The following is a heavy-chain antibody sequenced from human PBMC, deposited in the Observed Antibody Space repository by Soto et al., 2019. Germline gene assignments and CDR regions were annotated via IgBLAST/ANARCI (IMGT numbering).Heavy chain of an antibody. CDR2: IWYDGSNK. D-gene: IGHD1-26*01. CDR3: ARDRSWELQGHAFDI. V-gene: IGHV3-33*01. Sequence: QVQLVESGGGVVQPGRSLRLSCAASGSTFSSYGMHWVRQAPGKGLEWVAVIWYDGSNKYYADSVKGRFTISRDNSKNTLYLQMNSLRAEDTAVYYCARDRSWELQGHAFDIWGQGTMVTVSS. CDR1: GSTFSSYG. J-gene: IGHJ3*02.